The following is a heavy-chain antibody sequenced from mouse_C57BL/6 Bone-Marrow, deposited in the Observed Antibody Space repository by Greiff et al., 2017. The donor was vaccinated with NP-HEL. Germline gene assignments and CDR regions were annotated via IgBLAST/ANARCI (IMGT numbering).Heavy chain of an antibody. CDR1: GYSFTGYY. CDR2: INPSTGGT. Sequence: EVQLQQSGPELVKPGASVKISCKASGYSFTGYYMNWVKQSPEKSLEWIGEINPSTGGTTYNQKFKAKATLTVDKSSSTAYMQLKSLTSEDSAVYYCARQPGGDYWGQGTTLTVSS. J-gene: IGHJ2*01. D-gene: IGHD1-1*02. CDR3: ARQPGGDY. V-gene: IGHV1-42*01.